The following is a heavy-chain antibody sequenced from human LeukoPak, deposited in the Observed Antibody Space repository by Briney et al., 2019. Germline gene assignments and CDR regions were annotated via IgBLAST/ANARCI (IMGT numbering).Heavy chain of an antibody. CDR3: CTPSGATSLSPSFGL. CDR2: IKSEADGAAS. J-gene: IGHJ4*02. CDR1: GFAFTSAS. Sequence: GGSLRLSCAASGFAFTSASMTWVRQAPGKGLEWVGRIKSEADGAASDYATVVKDRFIISRNDSANTLYLQIDSLKSEDTAMYYCCTPSGATSLSPSFGLWGQGTLVTVSS. V-gene: IGHV3-15*01. D-gene: IGHD3-16*01.